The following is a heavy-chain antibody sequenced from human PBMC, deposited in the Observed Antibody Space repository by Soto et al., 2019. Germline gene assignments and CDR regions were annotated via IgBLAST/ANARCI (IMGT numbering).Heavy chain of an antibody. CDR1: GGSFSGYY. J-gene: IGHJ4*02. CDR3: ARALPKYYYDSSGYYRQYYFDY. V-gene: IGHV4-34*01. D-gene: IGHD3-22*01. CDR2: INHSGST. Sequence: SETLSLTCAVYGGSFSGYYWSWIRQPPGKGLEWIGEINHSGSTNYNPSLKSRVTISVDTSKNQFSLKLSSVTAADTAVYYCARALPKYYYDSSGYYRQYYFDYWGQGTLVTVS.